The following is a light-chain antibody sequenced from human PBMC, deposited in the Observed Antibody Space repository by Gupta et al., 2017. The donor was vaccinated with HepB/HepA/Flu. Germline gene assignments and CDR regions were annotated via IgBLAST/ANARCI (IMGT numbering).Light chain of an antibody. J-gene: IGKJ2*04. CDR1: QSINTW. V-gene: IGKV1-5*03. CDR2: KAS. Sequence: IQMTQAPSTLSASVGDRVTITCRASQSINTWLAWYQRKPGKAPKLLIYKASGLESGVPSRFSGSGSGTEFTLTISSLQPDDFATYYCQQEDSHLCSFGQGTKLEIK. CDR3: QQEDSHLCS.